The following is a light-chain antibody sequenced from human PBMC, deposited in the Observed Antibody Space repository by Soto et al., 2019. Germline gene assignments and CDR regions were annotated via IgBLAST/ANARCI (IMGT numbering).Light chain of an antibody. CDR3: QQYNTYSRT. CDR2: DAS. CDR1: QSISSW. V-gene: IGKV1-5*01. Sequence: DIQITQSPSTLSASVGDRVTITCRASQSISSWLAWYQQKPGKAPKVLIYDASSLESGVPSRFSGSGSGTEFTLTISXLQPDDFATYYCQQYNTYSRTFGQGTKV. J-gene: IGKJ1*01.